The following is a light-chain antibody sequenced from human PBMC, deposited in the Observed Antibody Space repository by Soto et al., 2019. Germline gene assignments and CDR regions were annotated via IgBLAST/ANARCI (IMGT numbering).Light chain of an antibody. CDR2: INN. CDR3: VAWDDNLSSRV. J-gene: IGLJ3*02. Sequence: QSVLTQPPSLSGTPGQTVTISCIGSRSNIGSDIVHWYQQIPGTAPQHLIYINNQRPSGVPDRFSGSKSGTSASLVITGLRPEDEADYYCVAWDDNLSSRVFGGGTKLTVL. V-gene: IGLV1-47*02. CDR1: RSNIGSDI.